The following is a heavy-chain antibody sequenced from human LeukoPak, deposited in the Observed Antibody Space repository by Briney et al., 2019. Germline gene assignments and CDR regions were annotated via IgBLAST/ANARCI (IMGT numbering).Heavy chain of an antibody. Sequence: SETLSLTCTVSGGSISSGGYYWSWIRQHPGKGLEWIGYIYYSGNTYYNPSLKSRVTISVDTSKNQFSLKLSSVTAADTAVYYCARDPYGGNSFDYWGQGTLVTVSS. D-gene: IGHD4-23*01. CDR1: GGSISSGGYY. J-gene: IGHJ4*02. CDR3: ARDPYGGNSFDY. V-gene: IGHV4-31*03. CDR2: IYYSGNT.